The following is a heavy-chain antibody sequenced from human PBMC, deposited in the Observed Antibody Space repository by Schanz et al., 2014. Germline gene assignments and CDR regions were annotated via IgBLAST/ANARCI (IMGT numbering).Heavy chain of an antibody. V-gene: IGHV3-11*01. J-gene: IGHJ4*02. CDR1: GFPFSDYF. CDR3: AKDRAWDYDSSGYFDY. CDR2: IGNGGVTI. Sequence: QVQLVDSGGGLVKPGGSLRLSCTASGFPFSDYFMAWIRQPPGRGLGWVSYIGNGGVTIYYADSVKGRFTISRDNSKTTLYLQMTSMSAEDTAVYYCAKDRAWDYDSSGYFDYWGQGALVTVSS. D-gene: IGHD3-22*01.